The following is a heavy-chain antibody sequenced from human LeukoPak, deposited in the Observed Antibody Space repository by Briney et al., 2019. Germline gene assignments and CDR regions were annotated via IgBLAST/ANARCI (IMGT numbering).Heavy chain of an antibody. CDR2: ISGSGGST. Sequence: GGSLRLSCAASGFTFSSYAMSWVREAPGKGLEWVSAISGSGGSTYYADSVKGRFTISRDNSKNTLYLQMNSLGAEDTAVYYCAKAGRRYCSSTSCYSGFDYWGQGTLVTVSS. D-gene: IGHD2-2*01. CDR3: AKAGRRYCSSTSCYSGFDY. CDR1: GFTFSSYA. V-gene: IGHV3-23*01. J-gene: IGHJ4*02.